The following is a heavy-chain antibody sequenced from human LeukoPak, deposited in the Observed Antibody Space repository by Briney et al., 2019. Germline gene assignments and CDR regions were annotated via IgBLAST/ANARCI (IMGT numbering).Heavy chain of an antibody. CDR1: GGSISSYY. V-gene: IGHV4-59*01. CDR3: ANTTVTTLPPTYYYYYYMDV. Sequence: PSETLSLTCTVSGGSISSYYWSWIRQPPGKGLEWIGYIYYSGSTNYNPSLKSRVTISVDTSKNQFSLRLNSVTAADTAVYYCANTTVTTLPPTYYYYYYMDVWGKGTTVTVSS. D-gene: IGHD4-17*01. CDR2: IYYSGST. J-gene: IGHJ6*03.